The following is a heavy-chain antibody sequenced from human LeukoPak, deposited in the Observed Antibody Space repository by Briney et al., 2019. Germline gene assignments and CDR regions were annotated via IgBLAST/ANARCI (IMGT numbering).Heavy chain of an antibody. V-gene: IGHV1-2*02. J-gene: IGHJ6*03. CDR3: ARVGAQTGYYYYYMDV. CDR1: GYTFTGYF. D-gene: IGHD1-26*01. CDR2: INPNSGGT. Sequence: ASVKVSCKASGYTFTGYFMHWVRQAPGQGLEWMGWINPNSGGTNHSLKFQGRVTMTRDTSISTAYMELSSPRSDDTAVYYCARVGAQTGYYYYYMDVWGKGTTVTVSS.